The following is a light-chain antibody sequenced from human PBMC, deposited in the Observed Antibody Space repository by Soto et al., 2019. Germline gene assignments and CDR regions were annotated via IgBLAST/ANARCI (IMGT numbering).Light chain of an antibody. Sequence: EIVLTQSPGTLSLSPGERATLSCRASQSVGSNKLAWYQQKRGQAPRFLMYDASTRATGIPDRFSGSGSGTDFPLNISRLEPEDFAVYYCQQYGSTPLTFGGGTKVEIK. J-gene: IGKJ4*01. CDR2: DAS. CDR1: QSVGSNK. CDR3: QQYGSTPLT. V-gene: IGKV3-20*01.